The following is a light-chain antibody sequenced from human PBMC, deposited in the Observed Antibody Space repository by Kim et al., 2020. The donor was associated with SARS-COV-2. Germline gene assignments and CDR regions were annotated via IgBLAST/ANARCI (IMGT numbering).Light chain of an antibody. V-gene: IGLV3-27*01. Sequence: SYELTQPSSVSVSPGQTARITCSGDVLAKKYARWFQQKPGQAPVLVIYKDSERPSGIPERFSGPSSGTTVTLTISGAQVEDEADYYCYSAADNNLGVFGGGTQLTVL. J-gene: IGLJ2*01. CDR2: KDS. CDR3: YSAADNNLGV. CDR1: VLAKKY.